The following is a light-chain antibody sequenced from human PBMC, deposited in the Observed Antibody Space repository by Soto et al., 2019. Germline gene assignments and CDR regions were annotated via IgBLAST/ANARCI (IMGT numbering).Light chain of an antibody. CDR1: QSVSSN. V-gene: IGKV3-15*01. Sequence: ETVMTQSAATLSVSPGERATLSCRASQSVSSNLAWYQQKPGQAPRLLIYGASTRVTGIPARFSGSGSGTEFTLTISGLQSEDFAVYYCQQYNNWPRTFGQGTKVEIK. J-gene: IGKJ1*01. CDR2: GAS. CDR3: QQYNNWPRT.